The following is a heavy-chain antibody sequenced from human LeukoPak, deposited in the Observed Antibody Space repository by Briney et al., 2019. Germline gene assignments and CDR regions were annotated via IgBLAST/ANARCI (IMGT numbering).Heavy chain of an antibody. Sequence: ASVKVSCKVSGYTLTELSMHWVRQAPGKGLEWMGGFDPEDGETIYAQKFQGRVTMTEGTSTDTAYMELSSLRSEDTAVYYCATARSWGGSYYTARFDPWGQGTLVTVSS. CDR3: ATARSWGGSYYTARFDP. CDR2: FDPEDGET. D-gene: IGHD1-26*01. CDR1: GYTLTELS. J-gene: IGHJ5*02. V-gene: IGHV1-24*01.